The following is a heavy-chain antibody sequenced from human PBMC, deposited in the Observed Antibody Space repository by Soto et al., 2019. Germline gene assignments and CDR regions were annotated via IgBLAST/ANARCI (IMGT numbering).Heavy chain of an antibody. CDR3: AKGPILGEWPPRGFDF. Sequence: ASVKVSCKASGYTFTRYTMNWVRQAPGQRLEWMGWINPDNGNTKSSQKFQDRVIITRDTSASTAYMDLSSLRSEDTAVYYCAKGPILGEWPPRGFDFWGQGTLVTVSS. CDR1: GYTFTRYT. CDR2: INPDNGNT. J-gene: IGHJ4*02. V-gene: IGHV1-3*01. D-gene: IGHD3-16*01.